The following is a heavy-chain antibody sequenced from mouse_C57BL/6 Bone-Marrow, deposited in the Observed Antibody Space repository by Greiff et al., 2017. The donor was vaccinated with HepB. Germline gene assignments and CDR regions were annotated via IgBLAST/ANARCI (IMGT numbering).Heavy chain of an antibody. CDR2: IHPSDSDT. D-gene: IGHD1-1*01. CDR1: GYTFTSYW. V-gene: IGHV1-74*01. Sequence: VQLQQPGAELVKPGASVKVSCKASGYTFTSYWMHWVKQRPGQGLEWIGRIHPSDSDTNYNQKFKGKATLTVDKSSSTAYMQLSSLTSEDSAVYYCSIPLTTVVATPAMDYWGQGTSVTVSS. CDR3: SIPLTTVVATPAMDY. J-gene: IGHJ4*01.